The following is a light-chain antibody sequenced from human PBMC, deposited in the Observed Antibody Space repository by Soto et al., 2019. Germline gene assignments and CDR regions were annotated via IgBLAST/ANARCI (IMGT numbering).Light chain of an antibody. CDR3: SSYTNIKSRAWG. V-gene: IGLV2-14*01. Sequence: SVLAQPASVSGSPGQSITISCTGTSGDMGSYNRVSWYQQHPRKAPKLIIYEVTDRPSGVSNRFSGSKSGNTASLTISGLQAEDEAEYWCSSYTNIKSRAWGFGAGTKVTGL. CDR2: EVT. J-gene: IGLJ1*01. CDR1: SGDMGSYNR.